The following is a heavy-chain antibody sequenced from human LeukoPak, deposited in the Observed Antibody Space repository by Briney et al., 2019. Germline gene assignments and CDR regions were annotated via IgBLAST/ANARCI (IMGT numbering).Heavy chain of an antibody. J-gene: IGHJ6*03. CDR2: INPSGGST. Sequence: ASVKVSCKASGYTFTSYYMHWVRQAPGQGLEWMGIINPSGGSTSYAQKFQGRVTMTRDMSTSTVYMELSSLRSEDTAVYYCARGGALGSGIFLYYYTDVWGKGTTVTVSS. CDR3: ARGGALGSGIFLYYYTDV. D-gene: IGHD3-10*01. CDR1: GYTFTSYY. V-gene: IGHV1-46*01.